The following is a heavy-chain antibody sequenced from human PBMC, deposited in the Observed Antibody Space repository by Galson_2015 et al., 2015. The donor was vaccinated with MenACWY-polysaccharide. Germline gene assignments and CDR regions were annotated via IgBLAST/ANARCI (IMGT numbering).Heavy chain of an antibody. CDR3: ARAAYCTHYCYYYYYMDV. J-gene: IGHJ6*03. CDR2: VKPSGGHP. CDR1: GYTFTNYY. D-gene: IGHD2-8*01. Sequence: SVKVSCKASGYTFTNYYIHWVRQAPGLGLEWMGVVKPSGGHPIQEQKFQGRVTMTSDTSTSTVYMEVRSLGSDDTAIYYCARAAYCTHYCYYYYYMDVWGKGTTFTVSS. V-gene: IGHV1-46*01.